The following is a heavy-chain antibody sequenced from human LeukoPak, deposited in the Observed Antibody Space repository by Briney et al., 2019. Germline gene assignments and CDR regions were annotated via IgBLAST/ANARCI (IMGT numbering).Heavy chain of an antibody. J-gene: IGHJ6*02. CDR2: INYIRTT. D-gene: IGHD6-13*01. Sequence: SETLSLTCTVSGGSISSYDWNWIRQPPGKGLEGSGYINYIRTTDYNPSLKSRVTISLDTSKNRFSLKLSSVTAADTAMYYCARSYSSSDHYYYYGMDVWGQGTTVTVSS. V-gene: IGHV4-59*08. CDR3: ARSYSSSDHYYYYGMDV. CDR1: GGSISSYD.